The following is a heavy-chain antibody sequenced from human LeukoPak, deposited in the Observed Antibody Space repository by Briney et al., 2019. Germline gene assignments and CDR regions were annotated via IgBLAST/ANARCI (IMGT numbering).Heavy chain of an antibody. CDR2: LESDGSST. J-gene: IGHJ4*02. CDR1: GFTFSAYR. V-gene: IGHV3-74*01. CDR3: ASLGSRDASKGGDF. Sequence: AGGSVRLSCSASGFTFSAYRMHWVRQAPGKGLVWVSRLESDGSSTAYADSVKGRFTISRDNAENTVYLQMDSLRVEDTAVYYCASLGSRDASKGGDFWGQGTLVIVSS. D-gene: IGHD5-24*01.